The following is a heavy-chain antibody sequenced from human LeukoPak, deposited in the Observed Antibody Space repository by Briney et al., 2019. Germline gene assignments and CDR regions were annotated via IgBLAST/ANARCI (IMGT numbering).Heavy chain of an antibody. CDR1: GFTFSDYY. CDR2: ISSSGSTI. D-gene: IGHD2-2*02. Sequence: GGSLRLSCAASGFTFSDYYMSWIRQAPGKGLEWVSYISSSGSTIYYADSVKGRFTISRDNAKNSLYLQMNSLRAEDTAVYYCAREIRLGYCSSTSCYRETGFGYWGQGTLVTVSS. CDR3: AREIRLGYCSSTSCYRETGFGY. J-gene: IGHJ4*02. V-gene: IGHV3-11*01.